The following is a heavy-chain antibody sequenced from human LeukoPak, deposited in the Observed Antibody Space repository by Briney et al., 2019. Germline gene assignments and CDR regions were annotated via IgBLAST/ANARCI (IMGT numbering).Heavy chain of an antibody. J-gene: IGHJ4*02. D-gene: IGHD6-19*01. V-gene: IGHV1-24*01. Sequence: ASVKVSCKVSGYTLTELSMHWVRQAPGKGLEWMGGFDPEDGETIYAQKFQGRVTMTEDTSTDTAYMELSSLRPEDTAVYYCATGIAVAGTVNFDYWGQGTLVTVSS. CDR2: FDPEDGET. CDR3: ATGIAVAGTVNFDY. CDR1: GYTLTELS.